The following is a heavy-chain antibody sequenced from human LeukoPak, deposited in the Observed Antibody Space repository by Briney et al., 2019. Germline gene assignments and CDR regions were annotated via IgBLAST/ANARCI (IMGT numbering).Heavy chain of an antibody. CDR1: GYTLTELS. D-gene: IGHD2-2*01. CDR3: ATAQLRKYYYYGMDV. V-gene: IGHV1-24*01. Sequence: ASVKVSCKVSGYTLTELSMHWVRQAPGKGLEWMGGFDPEDGETIYAQKFQGRVTMTEDTSTDTAYMELSSLRSEGTAVYYCATAQLRKYYYYGMDVWGQGTTVTVSS. CDR2: FDPEDGET. J-gene: IGHJ6*02.